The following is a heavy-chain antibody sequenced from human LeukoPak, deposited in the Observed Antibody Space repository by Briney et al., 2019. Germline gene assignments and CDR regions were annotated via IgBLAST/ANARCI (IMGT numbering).Heavy chain of an antibody. J-gene: IGHJ4*02. CDR1: GFTFSSNY. CDR2: IYSGGST. D-gene: IGHD5-12*01. CDR3: AREGYSGYDYYFDY. Sequence: PGGSLRLSCAASGFTFSSNYMSWVRQAPGKGLEWVSVIYSGGSTYYADSVKGRFTISRDNSKNTLYLQMNSLRAEDTAVYYCAREGYSGYDYYFDYWGQGTLVTVSS. V-gene: IGHV3-53*01.